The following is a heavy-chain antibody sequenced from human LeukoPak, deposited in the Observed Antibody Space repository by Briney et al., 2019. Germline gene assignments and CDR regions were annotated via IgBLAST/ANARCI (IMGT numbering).Heavy chain of an antibody. V-gene: IGHV4-38-2*02. CDR1: GYSISSGYY. D-gene: IGHD3-10*01. J-gene: IGHJ4*02. CDR3: AREGDYGSGSH. Sequence: SETLSLTCTVSGYSISSGYYWGWIRQPPGKGLEWIGSIYHSGSTYYNPSLKSRVTISVDTSKNQFSLKLSSVTAADTAVYYCAREGDYGSGSHWGQGTLVTVSS. CDR2: IYHSGST.